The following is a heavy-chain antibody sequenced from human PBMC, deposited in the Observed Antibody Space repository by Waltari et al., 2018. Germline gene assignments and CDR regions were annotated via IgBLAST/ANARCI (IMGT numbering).Heavy chain of an antibody. V-gene: IGHV4-39*01. Sequence: QLQLQESGPGLVKPSETLSLTCIVSGGSIISTTYYWGWIRQPPGKGLEWIGSSYYSGRPNYHPSLKSRVTISVDTSKNRFSLKVSSVTAADTALYYCATHSANHDYHYYAMDVWGLGTTVTVSS. J-gene: IGHJ6*02. CDR1: GGSIISTTYY. CDR2: SYYSGRP. D-gene: IGHD2-15*01. CDR3: ATHSANHDYHYYAMDV.